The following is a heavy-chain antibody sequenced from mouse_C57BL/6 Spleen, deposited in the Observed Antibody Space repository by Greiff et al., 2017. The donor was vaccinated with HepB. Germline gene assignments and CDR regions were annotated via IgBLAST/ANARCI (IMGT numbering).Heavy chain of an antibody. CDR1: GYTFTSYW. J-gene: IGHJ4*01. CDR2: IDPNSGGT. V-gene: IGHV1-72*01. D-gene: IGHD1-1*01. Sequence: QVQLKQPGAELVKPGASVKLSCKASGYTFTSYWMHWVKQRPGRGLEWIGRIDPNSGGTKYNEKFKSKATLTVDKSSSTAYMQLSSLTSEDSAVYYCASSRAFINTAPYAMDYWGQGTSVTVSS. CDR3: ASSRAFINTAPYAMDY.